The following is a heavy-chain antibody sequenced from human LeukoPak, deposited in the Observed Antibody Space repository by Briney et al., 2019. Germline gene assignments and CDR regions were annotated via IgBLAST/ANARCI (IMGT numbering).Heavy chain of an antibody. D-gene: IGHD3-22*01. Sequence: ASVKFSCKVSGYTLTELSMHWVRQAPGKGLGWMGGFDPAYGETIYAQKFQGRVTMTEDTSTDTAYMELSSLRSEDTAVYYCATSCCYYDSSGPAFDYWGQGTLVTVSS. CDR2: FDPAYGET. V-gene: IGHV1-24*01. CDR3: ATSCCYYDSSGPAFDY. J-gene: IGHJ4*02. CDR1: GYTLTELS.